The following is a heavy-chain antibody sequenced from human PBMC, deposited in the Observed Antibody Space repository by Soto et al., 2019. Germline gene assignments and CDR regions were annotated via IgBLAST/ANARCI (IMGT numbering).Heavy chain of an antibody. CDR2: IYYST. CDR3: ARTSPVAGGFDY. V-gene: IGHV4-59*07. D-gene: IGHD6-19*01. Sequence: SDTLSLTFTVSGGSISVYYWSWIRQPPGKGLEWIGYIYYSTNYNPSLKSRVTISIDTSKNQLSLKLTSVTAADTAVYYCARTSPVAGGFDYWGQGTLVTVSS. CDR1: GGSISVYY. J-gene: IGHJ4*02.